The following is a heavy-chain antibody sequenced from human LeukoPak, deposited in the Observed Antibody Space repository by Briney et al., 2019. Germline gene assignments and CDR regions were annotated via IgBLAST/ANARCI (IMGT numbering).Heavy chain of an antibody. D-gene: IGHD4-23*01. V-gene: IGHV4-34*01. Sequence: KPSETLSLTCTVSGGSISSYYWSWIRQPPGKGLEWIGEINHSGSTNYNPSLKSRVTISVDTSKNQFSLKLSSVTAADTAVYYCARHPPSFYGGSPVDYWGQGTLVTVSS. CDR3: ARHPPSFYGGSPVDY. J-gene: IGHJ4*02. CDR2: INHSGST. CDR1: GGSISSYY.